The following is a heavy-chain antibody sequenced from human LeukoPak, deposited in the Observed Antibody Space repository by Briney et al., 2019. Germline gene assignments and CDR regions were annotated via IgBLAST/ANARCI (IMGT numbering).Heavy chain of an antibody. CDR1: GGSINSHH. CDR2: IYYSGST. J-gene: IGHJ4*02. D-gene: IGHD3-22*01. CDR3: ARVSHGVFDSVITPYYFDY. Sequence: SETLSLNCSVSGGSINSHHWRWVRQPPGKGLEWIGYIYYSGSTNHKPSPQSRITKSVDTSQNQFSPKLSSVTAAGTAVYDCARVSHGVFDSVITPYYFDYWGQGTLVTVSS. V-gene: IGHV4-59*11.